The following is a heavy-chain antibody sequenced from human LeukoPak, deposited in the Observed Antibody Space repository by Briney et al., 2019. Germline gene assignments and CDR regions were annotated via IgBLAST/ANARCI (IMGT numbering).Heavy chain of an antibody. CDR2: IYPGDSDT. D-gene: IGHD3-22*01. CDR1: GYSFTSYR. V-gene: IGHV5-51*01. Sequence: PGESLQISCQGSGYSFTSYRIGWVRQMPGKGLEGMGIIYPGDSDTRYSPSFQGQVTISADKSISTASLQWSSLKASDTAMYYCASRYYYDSSGYYPYYFDYWGQGTLVTVSS. J-gene: IGHJ4*02. CDR3: ASRYYYDSSGYYPYYFDY.